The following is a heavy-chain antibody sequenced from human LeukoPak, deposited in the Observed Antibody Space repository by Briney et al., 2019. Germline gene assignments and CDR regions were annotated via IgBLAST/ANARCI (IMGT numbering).Heavy chain of an antibody. Sequence: PGRSLRLSCAASGFTFSSYGMHWVRQAPGKGLEWVAVIWYDGSNKYYADSVKGRFTISRDNSKNTLYLQMNSLRAEDTAVYYCAREGNYYGSGTLMDVWGQGTTVTVSS. CDR2: IWYDGSNK. CDR1: GFTFSSYG. V-gene: IGHV3-33*01. D-gene: IGHD3-10*01. J-gene: IGHJ6*02. CDR3: AREGNYYGSGTLMDV.